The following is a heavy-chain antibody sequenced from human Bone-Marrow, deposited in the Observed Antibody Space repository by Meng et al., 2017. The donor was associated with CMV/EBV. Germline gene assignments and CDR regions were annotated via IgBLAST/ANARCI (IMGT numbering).Heavy chain of an antibody. CDR2: MNPNSGNT. CDR3: ARVGDYGGNSFRHYYYYGMDF. V-gene: IGHV1-8*01. J-gene: IGHJ6*01. Sequence: ASVKVSCKASGYTFTSYDINWVRQATGQGLEWMGWMNPNSGNTGYAQKFQGRVTMTRNTSISTVYMELSSLRSEDTAVYYCARVGDYGGNSFRHYYYYGMDFWGQGTTVTVYS. CDR1: GYTFTSYD. D-gene: IGHD4-23*01.